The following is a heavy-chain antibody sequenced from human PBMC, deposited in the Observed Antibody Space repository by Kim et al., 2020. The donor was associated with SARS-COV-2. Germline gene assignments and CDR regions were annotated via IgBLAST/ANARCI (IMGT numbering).Heavy chain of an antibody. J-gene: IGHJ3*02. D-gene: IGHD3-16*01. V-gene: IGHV3-74*01. CDR1: GFTFSNYW. CDR3: ARGGSSTFNAVVI. Sequence: GGSLRLSCAASGFTFSNYWMHWVRQAPGKGLVWVSRIDGGGSGTTYADLVKGRFTISRDNAKNTLYLQMNSLKAEDTAVYYCARGGSSTFNAVVIWGQGTVVTVSS. CDR2: IDGGGSGT.